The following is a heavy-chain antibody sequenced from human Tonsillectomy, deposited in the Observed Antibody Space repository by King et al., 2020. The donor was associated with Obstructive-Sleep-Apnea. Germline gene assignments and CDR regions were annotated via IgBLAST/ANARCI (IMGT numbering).Heavy chain of an antibody. CDR1: GFTFSSYA. CDR2: ISGIGGST. Sequence: DVQLVESGGGLVQPGGSLRLSCAASGFTFSSYAMSWVRQAPGKGLEWVSAISGIGGSTSYADSVKGRFTNSSDNSKNTLYLQMNSLRAEDTAVYYCAKDSDPLLWFGEFDYWGQGTLVTVSS. CDR3: AKDSDPLLWFGEFDY. V-gene: IGHV3-23*04. D-gene: IGHD3-10*01. J-gene: IGHJ4*02.